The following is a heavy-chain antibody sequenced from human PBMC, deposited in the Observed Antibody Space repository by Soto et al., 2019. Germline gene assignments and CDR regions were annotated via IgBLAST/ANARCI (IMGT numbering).Heavy chain of an antibody. Sequence: EVQLLESGGGLVQPGGSLRLSCAASGFTFSSYAMSWVRQAPGKGLEWVSAISGSGGSTYYADSVKGRFTISRDNSKNTLYLQMNSLRCEDTAVYYCANEVPNCSGGSCYWIFSAFHIWGQGTMVTVSS. CDR3: ANEVPNCSGGSCYWIFSAFHI. J-gene: IGHJ3*02. CDR2: ISGSGGST. CDR1: GFTFSSYA. V-gene: IGHV3-23*01. D-gene: IGHD2-15*01.